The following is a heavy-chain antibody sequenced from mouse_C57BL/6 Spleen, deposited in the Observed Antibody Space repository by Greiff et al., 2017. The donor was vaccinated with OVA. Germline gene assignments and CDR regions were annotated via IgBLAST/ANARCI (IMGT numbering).Heavy chain of an antibody. D-gene: IGHD1-1*01. CDR1: GYTFTSYW. J-gene: IGHJ1*03. V-gene: IGHV1-64*01. Sequence: QVHVKQPGAELVKPGASVKLSCKASGYTFTSYWMHWEKQRPGQGLEWIGMIHPNSGSTNYNEKFKSKATLTVDKSSSTAYMQLSSLTSEDSAVYYCARSTVVATRYFDVWGTGTTVTVSS. CDR3: ARSTVVATRYFDV. CDR2: IHPNSGST.